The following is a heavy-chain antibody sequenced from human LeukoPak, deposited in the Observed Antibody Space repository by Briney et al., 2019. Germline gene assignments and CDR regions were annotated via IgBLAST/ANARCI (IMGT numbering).Heavy chain of an antibody. J-gene: IGHJ1*01. CDR3: ARVGSGWEEYFQH. Sequence: GRSLRLSCAASGFTFSSYAMHWVRQAPGKGLEWVAVISYDGSNKYYADSVKGRSTISRDNSKNTLYLQMNSLRAEDTAVYYCARVGSGWEEYFQHWGQGTLVTVSS. CDR1: GFTFSSYA. V-gene: IGHV3-30*04. D-gene: IGHD6-19*01. CDR2: ISYDGSNK.